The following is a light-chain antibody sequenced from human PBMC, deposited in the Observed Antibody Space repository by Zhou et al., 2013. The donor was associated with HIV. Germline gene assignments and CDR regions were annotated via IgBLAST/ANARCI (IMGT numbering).Light chain of an antibody. CDR1: QTVSSN. CDR3: QQRSNWLMYT. V-gene: IGKV3-15*01. J-gene: IGKJ2*01. Sequence: EIAIWQSPDTLSLSPGERVTVSCRASQTVSSNLAWYQQKPGQSPRLLIYAAATRAAGVPGRFSGSGSGTEFTLTISSLQTEDFAVYYCQQRSNWLMYTFGQGTKLEIK. CDR2: AAA.